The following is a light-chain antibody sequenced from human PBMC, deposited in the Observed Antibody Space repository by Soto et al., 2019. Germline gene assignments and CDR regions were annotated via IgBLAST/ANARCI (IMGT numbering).Light chain of an antibody. CDR1: QSVSSSY. J-gene: IGKJ5*01. V-gene: IGKV3-20*01. CDR2: GAS. CDR3: QQYGSSPPIT. Sequence: EIVLKQSPGTLSLSPGERATLSCRASQSVSSSYLAWYQQKPGQAPRLLIYGASSRATGIPDRFSGSGSGTDFNLIIRGLEPEDFPVYDCQQYGSSPPITFGQGTRLEIK.